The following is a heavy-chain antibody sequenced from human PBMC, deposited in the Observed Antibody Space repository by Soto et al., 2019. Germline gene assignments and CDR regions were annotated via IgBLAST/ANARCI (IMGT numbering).Heavy chain of an antibody. D-gene: IGHD6-13*01. CDR1: GGSISSNNYY. J-gene: IGHJ4*02. V-gene: IGHV4-39*01. Sequence: QLQLQESGPGLVKPSETLSLTCTVSGGSISSNNYYWGWIRQPPGKGLEWIGSIHYSGSTYYNPSLKSRVTISVDTSKNQFSVKLSSVTAADTAVYYCARRSGYRSSWDFDYWGQGTLVTVSS. CDR3: ARRSGYRSSWDFDY. CDR2: IHYSGST.